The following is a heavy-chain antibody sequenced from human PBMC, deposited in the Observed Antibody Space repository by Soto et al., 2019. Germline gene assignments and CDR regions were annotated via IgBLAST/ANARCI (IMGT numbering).Heavy chain of an antibody. CDR3: ARQIYDSDTGPNFQYYFDS. CDR2: IDPSDSHT. V-gene: IGHV5-10-1*01. D-gene: IGHD3-22*01. Sequence: PGESLKISCKGSGYSFAGYWITWVRQKPGKGLEWMGRIDPSDSHTHYSPSFRGHVTISVTKSITTVFLQWSSLRASDTAMYYCARQIYDSDTGPNFQYYFDSWGQGTPVTVSS. J-gene: IGHJ4*02. CDR1: GYSFAGYW.